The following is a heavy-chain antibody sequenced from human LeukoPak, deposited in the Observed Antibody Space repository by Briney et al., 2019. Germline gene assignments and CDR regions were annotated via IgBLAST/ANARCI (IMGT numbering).Heavy chain of an antibody. CDR3: ARDTYDAFDI. V-gene: IGHV3-74*01. CDR2: INGDGSIP. CDR1: GFTFSSDW. J-gene: IGHJ3*02. Sequence: PGGSLRLSCAASGFTFSSDWMHWVLQAPGKGLVWVSRINGDGSIPYYADSVKGRFTISRDNAKNTLYLQMSSLRAEDTAVYYCARDTYDAFDIWGQGTMVTVSS.